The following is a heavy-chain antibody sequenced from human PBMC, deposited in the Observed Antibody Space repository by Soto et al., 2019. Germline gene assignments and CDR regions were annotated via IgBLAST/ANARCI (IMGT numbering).Heavy chain of an antibody. CDR1: GDSINSDKYY. Sequence: QLQLQESGPGLVKPSETLSLTCSVSGDSINSDKYYWGWIRQPPGKDLEWIGSVYFRGNTYYKPPLQTRVTISPDKSKSQCSLKLHSVSAADSAVYFCARLEGLATISYYFDFWGQGALVTVSS. D-gene: IGHD3-9*01. J-gene: IGHJ4*02. CDR3: ARLEGLATISYYFDF. V-gene: IGHV4-39*01. CDR2: VYFRGNT.